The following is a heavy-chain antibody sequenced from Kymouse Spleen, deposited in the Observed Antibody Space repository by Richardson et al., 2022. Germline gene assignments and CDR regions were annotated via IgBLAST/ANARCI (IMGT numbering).Heavy chain of an antibody. CDR3: AKDRGLELRGFDY. D-gene: IGHD1-7*01. Sequence: QVQLVESGGGVVQPGRSLRLSCAASGFTFSSYGMHWVRQAPGKGLEWVAVISYDGSNKYYADSVKGRFTISRDNSKNTLYLQMNSLRAEDTAVYYCAKDRGLELRGFDYWGQGTLVTVSS. CDR1: GFTFSSYG. CDR2: ISYDGSNK. V-gene: IGHV3-30*18. J-gene: IGHJ4*02.